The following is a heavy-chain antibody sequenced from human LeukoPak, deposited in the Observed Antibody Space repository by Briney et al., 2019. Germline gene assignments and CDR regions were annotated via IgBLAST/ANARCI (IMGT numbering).Heavy chain of an antibody. CDR1: GGSISSYY. J-gene: IGHJ6*02. CDR3: AGTSLPDYYYYGMDV. CDR2: INHSGST. V-gene: IGHV4-34*01. Sequence: SETLSLTCTVSGGSISSYYWSWIRQPPGKGLEWIGEINHSGSTNYNPSLKSRVTISVDTSKNQFSLKLSSVTAADTAVYYCAGTSLPDYYYYGMDVWGQGTTVTVSS. D-gene: IGHD3/OR15-3a*01.